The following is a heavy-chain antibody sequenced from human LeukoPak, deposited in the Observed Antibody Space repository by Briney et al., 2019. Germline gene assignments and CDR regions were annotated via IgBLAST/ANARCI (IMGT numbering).Heavy chain of an antibody. J-gene: IGHJ4*02. CDR1: GFTFSSYA. CDR3: ANRRNSVYPITL. V-gene: IGHV3-23*01. CDR2: ISASGGST. D-gene: IGHD1-14*01. Sequence: GGSLRLSCAVPGFTFSSYAMNWVRQAPGKGLEWVSAISASGGSTYYADSVKGRFTISRDNSKNTLYLQMNSLRADDTAVYYCANRRNSVYPITLWGQGTLVTVSS.